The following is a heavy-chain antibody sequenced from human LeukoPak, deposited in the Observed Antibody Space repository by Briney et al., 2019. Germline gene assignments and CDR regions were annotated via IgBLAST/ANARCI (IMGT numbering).Heavy chain of an antibody. Sequence: PSETLSLTCAVYGGSFSGYYWSWIRQPPGKGLEWIGEINHSGSTNYNPSLKSRVTISVDTSKNQFSLKLSSVTAADTAVYYCARGYCSGGSCYFLYQKSDWFDPWGQGTLVTVSS. CDR2: INHSGST. J-gene: IGHJ5*02. D-gene: IGHD2-15*01. V-gene: IGHV4-34*01. CDR3: ARGYCSGGSCYFLYQKSDWFDP. CDR1: GGSFSGYY.